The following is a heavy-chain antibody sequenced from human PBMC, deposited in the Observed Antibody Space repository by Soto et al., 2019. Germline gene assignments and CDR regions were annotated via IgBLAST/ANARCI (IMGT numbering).Heavy chain of an antibody. CDR2: INGDGSSA. Sequence: EVQLVESGGGLVQPGGSLRLSCAASGFTFNSYWMHWVRQAPGKGLVWVSRINGDGSSADYADSVKGRFTVSRDNAKNTQYLQMNSLRAEDTAVYFCTRDERWLQRHGPFDMWGQGTVVTVSS. D-gene: IGHD5-12*01. V-gene: IGHV3-74*01. J-gene: IGHJ3*02. CDR1: GFTFNSYW. CDR3: TRDERWLQRHGPFDM.